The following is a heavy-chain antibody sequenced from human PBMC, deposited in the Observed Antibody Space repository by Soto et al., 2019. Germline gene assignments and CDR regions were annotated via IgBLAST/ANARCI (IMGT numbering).Heavy chain of an antibody. V-gene: IGHV1-46*03. CDR3: ARDQSGHDLVWRFDP. CDR2: IFPGGVNI. D-gene: IGHD1-26*01. CDR1: GYGFTRHY. Sequence: QAQLVQSGAEVKKPGASVKVSCKAIGYGFTRHYIHWVRQAPGQGQEWMGTIFPGGVNIAYEQKFQGRVTMTKDTSTSTVYMELNSLTSEDTAVYYCARDQSGHDLVWRFDPWGQGTLVTVSS. J-gene: IGHJ5*02.